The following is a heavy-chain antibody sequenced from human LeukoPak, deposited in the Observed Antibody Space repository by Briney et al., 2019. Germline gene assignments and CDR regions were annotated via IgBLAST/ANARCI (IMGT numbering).Heavy chain of an antibody. CDR1: GGTFSSYA. CDR3: AREGGSLHNFDY. D-gene: IGHD1-26*01. J-gene: IGHJ4*02. V-gene: IGHV1-69*01. Sequence: ASVKVSCKASGGTFSSYAISWVRQAPGQGLEWMGGIIPIFGTANYAQKFQGRVTITADESTSTAYMELSSLRSEDTAVYYCAREGGSLHNFDYWGQGTLVTVSS. CDR2: IIPIFGTA.